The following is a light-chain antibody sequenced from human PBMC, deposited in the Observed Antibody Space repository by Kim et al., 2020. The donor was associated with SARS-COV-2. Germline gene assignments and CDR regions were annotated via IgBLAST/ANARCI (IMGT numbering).Light chain of an antibody. V-gene: IGKV2-30*02. CDR1: QSLVRSDGNTY. J-gene: IGKJ2*01. Sequence: PPASISCKSSQSLVRSDGNTYLNWYQQRPGQSPRRLIYMVSDRGSGVPERFSGSGSGTDFTLKINRVEAEDVGLYYCMQGTHWPHTFGQGTKLEI. CDR3: MQGTHWPHT. CDR2: MVS.